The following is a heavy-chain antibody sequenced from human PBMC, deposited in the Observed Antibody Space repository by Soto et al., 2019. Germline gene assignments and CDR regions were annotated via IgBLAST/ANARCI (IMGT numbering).Heavy chain of an antibody. Sequence: PGGSLRLSCAASGFSFSSYGMHWVRQAPGKGLEWVAVIVYDGSNEYYADSVKGRFTISRDNSKNTLYLQMNSLRAADTAVYYCARGQRALITYGPFDPWGQGTLVTVSS. CDR1: GFSFSSYG. J-gene: IGHJ5*02. V-gene: IGHV3-30*03. D-gene: IGHD4-17*01. CDR2: IVYDGSNE. CDR3: ARGQRALITYGPFDP.